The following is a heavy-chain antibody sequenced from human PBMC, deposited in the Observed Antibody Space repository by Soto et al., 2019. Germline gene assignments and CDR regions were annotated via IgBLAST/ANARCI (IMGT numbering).Heavy chain of an antibody. CDR1: GLTVSSNY. CDR3: ASVAHERVEYCIAWGGASFYYYRDG. D-gene: IGHD3-16*01. V-gene: IGHV3-66*01. Sequence: EVQLVESGGGLVQPGGSLRLSCEASGLTVSSNYMKWVRQAPGEGLESVALIYDRGSTHYAESVKGRCTISRDNSKNTLFLQRNRRRAEGTAVYYCASVAHERVEYCIAWGGASFYYYRDGWGEGTTVTVSS. CDR2: IYDRGST. J-gene: IGHJ6*03.